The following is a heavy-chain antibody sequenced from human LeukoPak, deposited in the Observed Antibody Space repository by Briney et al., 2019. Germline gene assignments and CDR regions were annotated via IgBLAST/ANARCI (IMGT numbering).Heavy chain of an antibody. Sequence: PSETLSLTCTVSGGSISSNYWSWIRQPPGKVLEWIGNVDYRGSTNYNPSLKSRVTISLDSSKIQISLKLSSVTAADTAVYYCTRSPGPTPYYFDYWGQGTLVSVSS. J-gene: IGHJ4*02. CDR1: GGSISSNY. V-gene: IGHV4-59*01. CDR2: VDYRGST. D-gene: IGHD4-23*01. CDR3: TRSPGPTPYYFDY.